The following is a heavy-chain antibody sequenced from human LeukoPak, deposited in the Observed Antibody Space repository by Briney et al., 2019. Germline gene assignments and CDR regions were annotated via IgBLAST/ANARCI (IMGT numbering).Heavy chain of an antibody. CDR3: AGLVAAAGFDY. Sequence: GGSLRLSCAASGFTFSSYWMHWVRQAPGKGLVWVSRINTDGSTTSYADSVKGRFTISRDNAKNTLYPQMNSLRAEDTAVYYCAGLVAAAGFDYWGQGTLVTVSS. J-gene: IGHJ4*02. D-gene: IGHD6-13*01. CDR1: GFTFSSYW. CDR2: INTDGSTT. V-gene: IGHV3-74*01.